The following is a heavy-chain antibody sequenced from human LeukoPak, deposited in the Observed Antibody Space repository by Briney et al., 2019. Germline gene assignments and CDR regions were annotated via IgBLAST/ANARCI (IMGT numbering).Heavy chain of an antibody. J-gene: IGHJ4*02. Sequence: GGSLRLSCAASGFTFSTYGMHWVRQTPGKGLEWVAVISYDGSNKYYTDSVKGRFTISRDNSKNTLYLQMNSLRAEDTAVYYCARGSGYSFAFTGRERTKSRLDYWGPGTLVTVSS. CDR2: ISYDGSNK. CDR3: ARGSGYSFAFTGRERTKSRLDY. CDR1: GFTFSTYG. D-gene: IGHD5-18*01. V-gene: IGHV3-30*03.